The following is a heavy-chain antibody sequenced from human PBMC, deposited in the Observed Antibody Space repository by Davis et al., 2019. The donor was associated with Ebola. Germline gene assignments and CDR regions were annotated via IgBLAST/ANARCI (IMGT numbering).Heavy chain of an antibody. Sequence: ASVPDTCKASGYTLRNYHINWVRQPACPGPVRVGWVSPDPVCTGIAENFQGRVTMTRDKYTTTVYMDLSSLRSEDTALYYCTTPGGQDSGYDVFDIWGQGTMVTVSS. CDR2: VSPDPVCT. CDR1: GYTLRNYH. V-gene: IGHV1-8*01. D-gene: IGHD5-12*01. CDR3: TTPGGQDSGYDVFDI. J-gene: IGHJ3*02.